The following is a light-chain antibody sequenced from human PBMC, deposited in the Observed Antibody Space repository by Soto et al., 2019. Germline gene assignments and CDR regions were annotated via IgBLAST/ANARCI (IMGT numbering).Light chain of an antibody. CDR3: QSYDSSLSGRPWV. J-gene: IGLJ3*02. CDR1: SSNIGAGYD. V-gene: IGLV1-40*01. CDR2: GNS. Sequence: QSVLTQPPSVSGAPGQRVTISCTGSSSNIGAGYDVHWYQQLPGTAPKLLIYGNSNRPSGVPDRFSGSKSGTSASLAITGRQAEDEADYYCQSYDSSLSGRPWVFGGGTQLTVL.